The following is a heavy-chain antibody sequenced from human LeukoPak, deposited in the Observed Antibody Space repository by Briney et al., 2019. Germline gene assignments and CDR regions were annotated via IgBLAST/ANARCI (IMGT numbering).Heavy chain of an antibody. J-gene: IGHJ4*02. Sequence: GGSLRLSCAASGFTFSSYWMHWVRQAPGKGLVWVSRINSDGSSTSYADSVKGRFTISRDNAKNTLYLQMNSLRAEDTAVYYCARGGESFLGIAAAGRFDYWGQGTLVTVSS. CDR1: GFTFSSYW. CDR3: ARGGESFLGIAAAGRFDY. V-gene: IGHV3-74*01. D-gene: IGHD6-13*01. CDR2: INSDGSST.